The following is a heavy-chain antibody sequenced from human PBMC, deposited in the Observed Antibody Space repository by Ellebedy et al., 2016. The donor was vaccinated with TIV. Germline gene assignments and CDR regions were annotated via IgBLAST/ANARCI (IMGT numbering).Heavy chain of an antibody. Sequence: ASVKVSCKASGGTFSSYAISWVRQAPGQGLEWMGGIIPIFGTANYAQKFQGRVTITADESTSTAYMELSSLRSEDTAVYYCARGLHGVAGSPLGYWGQGTLVTVSS. D-gene: IGHD6-19*01. CDR2: IIPIFGTA. CDR3: ARGLHGVAGSPLGY. CDR1: GGTFSSYA. V-gene: IGHV1-69*13. J-gene: IGHJ4*02.